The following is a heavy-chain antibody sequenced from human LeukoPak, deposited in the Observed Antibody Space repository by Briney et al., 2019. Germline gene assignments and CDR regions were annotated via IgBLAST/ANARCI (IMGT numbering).Heavy chain of an antibody. Sequence: SETLSLTCTFSGGSISGYYWSWIRQPPGKGLEWLGFIYDSGSTSYNPSLKSRVTISVDTSKNQFSLKLSSVTAADTAVYYCARTYSSSWYGVYFQHWGQGTLVTVSS. V-gene: IGHV4-59*01. J-gene: IGHJ1*01. D-gene: IGHD6-13*01. CDR1: GGSISGYY. CDR2: IYDSGST. CDR3: ARTYSSSWYGVYFQH.